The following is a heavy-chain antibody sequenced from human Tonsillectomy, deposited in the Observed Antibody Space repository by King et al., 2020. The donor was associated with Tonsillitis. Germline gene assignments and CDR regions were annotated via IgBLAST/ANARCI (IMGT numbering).Heavy chain of an antibody. CDR2: IRSSSRNM. J-gene: IGHJ3*02. V-gene: IGHV3-21*03. CDR3: AKDKGAEYYDSGRGAFDM. D-gene: IGHD3-22*01. CDR1: GFTCKNYD. Sequence: DVQLVESGGGLVKPGGSLRLSCATSGFTCKNYDMNWVRQAPGKGLEWVSSIRSSSRNMYYADSLKGRFTISRDNAKNSLYLQMNSLRAEDTAVYYCAKDKGAEYYDSGRGAFDMWGQGTMVIVSS.